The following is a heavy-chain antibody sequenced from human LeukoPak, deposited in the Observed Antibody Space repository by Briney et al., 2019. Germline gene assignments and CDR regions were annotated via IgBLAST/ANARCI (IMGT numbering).Heavy chain of an antibody. Sequence: GGSLRLSCAASGFTFSNYPMHWVRQAPGKGLEWVAVISYDGSNTYYTDSVKGRFTISRDNSKNTLNLQMNSLRAEDTAVYYCARGGVVGAISYFDYWGQGTLVTVSS. CDR2: ISYDGSNT. J-gene: IGHJ4*02. D-gene: IGHD1-26*01. CDR3: ARGGVVGAISYFDY. V-gene: IGHV3-30-3*01. CDR1: GFTFSNYP.